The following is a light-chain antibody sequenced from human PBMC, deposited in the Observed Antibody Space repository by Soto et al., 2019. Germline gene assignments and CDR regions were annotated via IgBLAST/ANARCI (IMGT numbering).Light chain of an antibody. CDR1: SSDVGGYNY. CDR2: EVT. J-gene: IGLJ2*01. V-gene: IGLV2-8*01. Sequence: QSALTQPPSASGSLGQSVTISCTGTSSDVGGYNYVSWHQQHPGKAPKLMIYEVTKQPSGVPDRFSGSKSGNTASLTVSGLQAEDEADYYCSSFAGGGNPVLFGGGTKLTVL. CDR3: SSFAGGGNPVL.